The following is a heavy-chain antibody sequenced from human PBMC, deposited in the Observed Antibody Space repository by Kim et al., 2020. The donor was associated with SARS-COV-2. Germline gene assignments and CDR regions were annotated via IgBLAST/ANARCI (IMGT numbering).Heavy chain of an antibody. CDR1: GFTVSNNY. CDR2: IYSGGST. Sequence: GGSLRLSCAASGFTVSNNYMTWVRQAPGKGLEWVSVIYSGGSTYYADSVKGRITISRDNSKNTLYLKMNSLRAEDTAVYYCARGGFGALDYWGQGTLVTVSS. CDR3: ARGGFGALDY. J-gene: IGHJ4*02. V-gene: IGHV3-53*01. D-gene: IGHD3-10*01.